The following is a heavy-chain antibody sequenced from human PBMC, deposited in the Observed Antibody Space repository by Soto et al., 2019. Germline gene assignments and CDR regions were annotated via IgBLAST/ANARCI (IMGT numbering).Heavy chain of an antibody. V-gene: IGHV4-59*08. CDR1: GGSISSYY. CDR3: ARRYGSCFHS. Sequence: QVQLQESGPGLVKPSETLSLTCTVSGGSISSYYWSWIRQPPGKGLEWIGYIYYSGSTNYNPSRXRXVXSXXGSSKNQFSLQLSSVTAADTAVYYCARRYGSCFHSWGQGTLVTVSS. J-gene: IGHJ4*02. CDR2: IYYSGST. D-gene: IGHD5-18*01.